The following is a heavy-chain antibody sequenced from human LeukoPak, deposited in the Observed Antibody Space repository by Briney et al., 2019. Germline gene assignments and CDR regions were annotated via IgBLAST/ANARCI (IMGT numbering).Heavy chain of an antibody. J-gene: IGHJ5*02. D-gene: IGHD3-16*01. CDR3: ARVYRRLRSPSQPGYNWFDP. CDR1: GGSFSGYY. Sequence: SETLSLTCAVYGGSFSGYYWSWIRQPPGKGLEWIGEINHSGSTNYNPSLKSRVTISVDTSKNQFSLKLSSVTAGDTAVYYCARVYRRLRSPSQPGYNWFDPWGQGTLVTVSS. V-gene: IGHV4-34*01. CDR2: INHSGST.